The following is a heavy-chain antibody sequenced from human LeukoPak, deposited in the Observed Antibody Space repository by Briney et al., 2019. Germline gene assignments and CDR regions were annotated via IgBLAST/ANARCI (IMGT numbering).Heavy chain of an antibody. CDR1: GFTFSSYA. CDR3: ARDRGDYYGPRYYYYYGMDV. J-gene: IGHJ6*02. CDR2: ISYDGSNK. V-gene: IGHV3-30-3*01. Sequence: GGSLRLSCAASGFTFSSYAMHWVRQAPGKGLEWVAVISYDGSNKYYADSVKGRFTISRDNSKNTLYLQMNSLRAEDTAVYYCARDRGDYYGPRYYYYYGMDVWGQGTTVTVSS. D-gene: IGHD3-10*01.